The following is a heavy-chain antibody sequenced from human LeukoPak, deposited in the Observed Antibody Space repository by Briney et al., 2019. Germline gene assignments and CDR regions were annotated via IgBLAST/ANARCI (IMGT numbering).Heavy chain of an antibody. D-gene: IGHD5-18*01. CDR1: GGSISSGGYY. V-gene: IGHV4-31*03. Sequence: PSQTLSLTCTVSGGSISSGGYYWSWIRQHPGKGLEWIEYIYYSGSTYYNPSLKSRVTISVDTSKNQFSLKLSSVTAADTAVYYCARDRDTAMAPGAFDIWGQGTMVTVSS. CDR3: ARDRDTAMAPGAFDI. J-gene: IGHJ3*02. CDR2: IYYSGST.